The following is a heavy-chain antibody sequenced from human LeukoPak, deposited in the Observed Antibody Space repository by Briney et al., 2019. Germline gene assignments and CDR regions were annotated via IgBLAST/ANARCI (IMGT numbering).Heavy chain of an antibody. Sequence: SETLSLTCTVSGGSISSSSYYWGWIRQPPGKGLEWIGSIYYSGSTYYNPSLKSRVTISVDTSKNQFSLKLSSVTAADTAVYYCASGGRLAVAGTCDYWGQGTLVTVSS. V-gene: IGHV4-39*01. CDR3: ASGGRLAVAGTCDY. CDR2: IYYSGST. CDR1: GGSISSSSYY. J-gene: IGHJ4*02. D-gene: IGHD6-19*01.